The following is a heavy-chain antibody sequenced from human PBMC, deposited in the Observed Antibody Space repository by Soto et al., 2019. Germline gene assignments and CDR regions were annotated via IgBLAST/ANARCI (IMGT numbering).Heavy chain of an antibody. V-gene: IGHV3-21*01. CDR2: ISSSSSYI. CDR3: ARDATRKAKLGVEDY. D-gene: IGHD1-26*01. J-gene: IGHJ4*02. Sequence: EVQLVESGGGLVKPGGSLRLSCAASGFTFSSDSMNWVRQAPWKGLEWVSSISSSSSYIYYADSVKGRFTISRDNAKNSLYLQMNSLRAEDTAVYYCARDATRKAKLGVEDYRGQGTLVTVSS. CDR1: GFTFSSDS.